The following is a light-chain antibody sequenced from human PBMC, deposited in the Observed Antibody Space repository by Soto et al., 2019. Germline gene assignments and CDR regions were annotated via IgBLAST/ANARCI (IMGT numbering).Light chain of an antibody. J-gene: IGLJ1*01. CDR1: SSDVGGSDY. V-gene: IGLV2-14*03. CDR2: DVS. Sequence: QSALTQPASVSGSPGQSITISCTGTSSDVGGSDYVSWYQHHPDKAPKLIISDVSNRPSGVSYRFSGSKSGNTASLTISGLQAEDEAIYYCSSHTNTNSYVFGTGTKVT. CDR3: SSHTNTNSYV.